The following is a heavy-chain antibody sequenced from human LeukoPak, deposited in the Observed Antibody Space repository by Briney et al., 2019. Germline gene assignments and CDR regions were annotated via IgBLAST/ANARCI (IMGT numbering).Heavy chain of an antibody. CDR3: ARDITSNDNCFDP. Sequence: PSQTPSLTCSVSGGSLIIGGYYWGWVRQRPGKGLECLGYIYYTGKTYYTPSLASRLSFSVDTSKNEFSLNLTSVTAADTAVYYCARDITSNDNCFDPWGPGVLVTVSS. CDR1: GGSLIIGGYY. V-gene: IGHV4-31*03. J-gene: IGHJ5*02. CDR2: IYYTGKT. D-gene: IGHD4/OR15-4a*01.